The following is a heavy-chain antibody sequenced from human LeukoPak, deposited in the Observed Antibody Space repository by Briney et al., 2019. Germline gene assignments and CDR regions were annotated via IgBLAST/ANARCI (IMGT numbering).Heavy chain of an antibody. J-gene: IGHJ2*01. CDR2: ISAYNGNT. Sequence: ASVKVSCKAPGYTFTSYGISWVRQAPGQGLEWMGWISAYNGNTNYAQKLQGRVTMATDTSTSTAYMELRSLRSDDTAAYYCARVPVYSSGWYNWYFDLWGRGTLVTVSS. V-gene: IGHV1-18*01. CDR3: ARVPVYSSGWYNWYFDL. CDR1: GYTFTSYG. D-gene: IGHD6-19*01.